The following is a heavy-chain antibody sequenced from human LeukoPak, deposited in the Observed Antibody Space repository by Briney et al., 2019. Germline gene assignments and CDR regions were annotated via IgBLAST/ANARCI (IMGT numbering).Heavy chain of an antibody. CDR3: ARGDYGGDYFDY. D-gene: IGHD4-23*01. V-gene: IGHV3-48*03. J-gene: IGHJ4*02. CDR1: GFTFSSYE. CDR2: ITSGSTI. Sequence: GGSLRLSCAASGFTFSSYEMNWVRQAPGKGLEWVSYITSGSTIYYADSVKGRFTISRDNAKNSLYLQMNSLRAEDTAVYYCARGDYGGDYFDYWGQGTLVTVSS.